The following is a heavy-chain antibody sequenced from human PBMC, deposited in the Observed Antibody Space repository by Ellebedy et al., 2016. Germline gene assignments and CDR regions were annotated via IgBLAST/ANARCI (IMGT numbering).Heavy chain of an antibody. J-gene: IGHJ4*02. V-gene: IGHV3-21*01. CDR1: GFTFSSYS. CDR3: ARALLRDIVVVVAATPIGDY. D-gene: IGHD2-15*01. CDR2: ISSSSSYI. Sequence: GESLKISXAASGFTFSSYSMNWVRQAPGKGLEWVSSISSSSSYIYYADSVKGRFTISRDNAKNSLYLQMNSLRAEDTAVYYCARALLRDIVVVVAATPIGDYWGQGTLVTVSS.